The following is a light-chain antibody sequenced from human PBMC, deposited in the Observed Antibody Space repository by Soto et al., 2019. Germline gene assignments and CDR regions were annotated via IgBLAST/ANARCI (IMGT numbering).Light chain of an antibody. CDR3: QQSYSTPYT. V-gene: IGKV1-39*01. Sequence: DIQMTQSPSSLSASVGDRITITCRASQSISSYLNWYQQRPGKAPNLLIYAASSLRSGVPSRFSGRVSGTEFTLTISSLTPEDVATYYCQQSYSTPYTFGQGTKLEIE. CDR2: AAS. J-gene: IGKJ2*01. CDR1: QSISSY.